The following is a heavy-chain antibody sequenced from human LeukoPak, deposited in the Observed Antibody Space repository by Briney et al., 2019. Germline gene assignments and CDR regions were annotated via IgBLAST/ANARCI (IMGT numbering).Heavy chain of an antibody. CDR1: GYSISSGYY. Sequence: SETLSLTCTVSGYSISSGYYWGWIRQAPGKGLEWIGSIYYHENTYYNSSLKSRVTISVDTSKNQFSLKLNSVTAADTAVYFCARRAYSTAYWKHFDSWGQGTLVTVSS. CDR3: ARRAYSTAYWKHFDS. D-gene: IGHD1-1*01. CDR2: IYYHENT. V-gene: IGHV4-38-2*02. J-gene: IGHJ4*02.